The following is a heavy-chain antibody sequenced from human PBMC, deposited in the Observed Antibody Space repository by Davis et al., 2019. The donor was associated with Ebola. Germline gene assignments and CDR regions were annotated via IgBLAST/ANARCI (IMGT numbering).Heavy chain of an antibody. V-gene: IGHV3-9*01. D-gene: IGHD2/OR15-2a*01. CDR3: AKDSLPSSMYWFDP. CDR1: GFTFDDYA. Sequence: SLKISCAASGFTFDDYAMHWVRQAPGKGLEWVSGISWNSGSIGYADSVKGRFTISRDNAKNSLYLQMNSLRAEDTALYYCAKDSLPSSMYWFDPWGQGTLVTVSS. J-gene: IGHJ5*02. CDR2: ISWNSGSI.